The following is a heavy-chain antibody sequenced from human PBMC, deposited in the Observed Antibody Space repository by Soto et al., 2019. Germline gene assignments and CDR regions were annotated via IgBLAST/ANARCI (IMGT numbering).Heavy chain of an antibody. CDR1: AGSTSTYY. CDR3: ARSYYYGSGSYYFDY. D-gene: IGHD3-10*01. CDR2: IYYSGST. J-gene: IGHJ4*02. V-gene: IGHV4-59*01. Sequence: PSETLSLTCTVSAGSTSTYYWSWIRQPPGKGQEWIGYIYYSGSTNYNPSLKSRVTISVDTSKNQFSLKLSSVTAADTAVYYCARSYYYGSGSYYFDYWGQGTLVTVS.